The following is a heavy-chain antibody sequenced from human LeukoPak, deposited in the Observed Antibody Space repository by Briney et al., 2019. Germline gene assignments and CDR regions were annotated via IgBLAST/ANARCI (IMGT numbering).Heavy chain of an antibody. V-gene: IGHV3-30*18. CDR2: ISHDGSNN. J-gene: IGHJ4*02. D-gene: IGHD2-15*01. CDR3: AKVRVGTAHFDY. CDR1: GFTFSNYG. Sequence: GGPLRLSCAASGFTFSNYGMHWVRQAPGKGLGWVVVISHDGSNNNYADSVKGRFTISRDNSKNTLYLQMNSLRPEDTAVYYCAKVRVGTAHFDYWGQGTLVTVSS.